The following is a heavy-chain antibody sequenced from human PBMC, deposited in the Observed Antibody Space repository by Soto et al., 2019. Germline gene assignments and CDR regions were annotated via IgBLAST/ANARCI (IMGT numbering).Heavy chain of an antibody. Sequence: ASVKVSCKASGYTFTSYAMHWVRQAPGQRLEWMGWINAGNGNTKYYADSVKGRFTISRDNAKNSVYLQMNSLRDEDTAVYYCARDKKWAFDYWGQGALVTVSS. J-gene: IGHJ4*02. V-gene: IGHV1-3*01. D-gene: IGHD1-26*01. CDR3: ARDKKWAFDY. CDR2: INAGNGNT. CDR1: GYTFTSYA.